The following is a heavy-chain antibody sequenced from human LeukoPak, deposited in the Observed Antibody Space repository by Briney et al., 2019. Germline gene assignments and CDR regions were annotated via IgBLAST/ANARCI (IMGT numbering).Heavy chain of an antibody. CDR1: GFTFNDYG. Sequence: GSLRLSCAASGFTFNDYGMSWVRQAPGKGLEWVSGINWNGGRTGYADSMKGRFIISRDNAKNSLYLQVNSLRADDTAVYYCARSPVPDYWGQGTLVTVSS. CDR3: ARSPVPDY. V-gene: IGHV3-20*04. J-gene: IGHJ4*02. CDR2: INWNGGRT.